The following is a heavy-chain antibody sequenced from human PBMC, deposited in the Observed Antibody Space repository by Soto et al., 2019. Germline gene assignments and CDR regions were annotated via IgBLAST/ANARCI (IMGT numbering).Heavy chain of an antibody. CDR3: ASSAAPHYYYYYGMDV. J-gene: IGHJ6*02. Sequence: ESGGGLVQPGGSLRLSCAASGFTFSSYWMSWVRQAPGKGLEGVANIKQDGSEKYYVDSVKGRFTISRDNAKNSLYLQMNRLRAEDTAVYYCASSAAPHYYYYYGMDVWGQVTTVTVSS. CDR2: IKQDGSEK. CDR1: GFTFSSYW. D-gene: IGHD6-13*01. V-gene: IGHV3-7*03.